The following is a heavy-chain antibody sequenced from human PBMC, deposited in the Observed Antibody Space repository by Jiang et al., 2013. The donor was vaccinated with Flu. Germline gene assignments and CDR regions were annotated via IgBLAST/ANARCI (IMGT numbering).Heavy chain of an antibody. Sequence: QTLSLTCAISGDSVSSSSAEWNWIRQSPSRGLEWLGRTYYRSRWYTDYALSAKSRITIKSDTSKNQFSLQLDSVTPEDTAVYFCARGFGGNRDFDYWGQGTLVTVSS. J-gene: IGHJ4*02. CDR3: ARGFGGNRDFDY. CDR1: GDSVSSSSAE. CDR2: TYYRSRWYT. V-gene: IGHV6-1*01. D-gene: IGHD4-23*01.